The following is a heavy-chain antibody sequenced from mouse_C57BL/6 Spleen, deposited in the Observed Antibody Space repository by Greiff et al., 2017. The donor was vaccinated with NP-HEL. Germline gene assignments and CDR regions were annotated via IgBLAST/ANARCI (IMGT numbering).Heavy chain of an antibody. CDR1: GYTFTSYW. CDR2: IDPSASYT. Sequence: QVQLKQPGAELVRPGTSVKLSCKASGYTFTSYWMHWVKQRPGQGLEWIGVIDPSASYTNYNQKFKGKATLTVDTSSSTAYMQLSSLTSEDSAFYYCARPYYYGSSYGFDYWGQGTTLTVSS. CDR3: ARPYYYGSSYGFDY. J-gene: IGHJ2*01. D-gene: IGHD1-1*01. V-gene: IGHV1-59*01.